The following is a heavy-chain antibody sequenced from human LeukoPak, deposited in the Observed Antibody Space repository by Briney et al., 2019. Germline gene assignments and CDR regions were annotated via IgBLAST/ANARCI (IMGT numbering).Heavy chain of an antibody. CDR3: ARDASTNHGWFGELGPYDFDY. Sequence: GASVKVSCKASGYTFTGYYMHWVRQAPRQGLEWMGWINPNSGGTNYAQKFQGRVTMTRDTSISTAYMELSRLRSDDTAVYYCARDASTNHGWFGELGPYDFDYWGQGTLVTVSS. V-gene: IGHV1-2*02. J-gene: IGHJ4*02. CDR2: INPNSGGT. D-gene: IGHD3-10*01. CDR1: GYTFTGYY.